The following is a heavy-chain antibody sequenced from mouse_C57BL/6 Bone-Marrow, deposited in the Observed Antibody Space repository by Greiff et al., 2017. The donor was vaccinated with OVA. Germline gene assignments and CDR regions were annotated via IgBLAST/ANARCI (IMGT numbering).Heavy chain of an antibody. CDR1: GYTFTSYW. Sequence: QVQLKQPGAELVMPGASVKLSCKASGYTFTSYWMHWVKQRPGQGLEWIGEIDPSDSYTNYNQKFKGKSTLTVDKSSSTAYMQLSSLTSEDSAVYYCANYGNWYFAVWGTGTTVTVSA. D-gene: IGHD2-1*01. CDR2: IDPSDSYT. V-gene: IGHV1-69*01. CDR3: ANYGNWYFAV. J-gene: IGHJ1*03.